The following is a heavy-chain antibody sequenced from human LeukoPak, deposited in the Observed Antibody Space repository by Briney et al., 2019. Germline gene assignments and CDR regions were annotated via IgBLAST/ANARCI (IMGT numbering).Heavy chain of an antibody. J-gene: IGHJ3*02. CDR3: ATDSYDSSGYQRLGAFDI. CDR1: GYTLTELS. V-gene: IGHV1-24*01. CDR2: FDPEDGET. Sequence: GASVKVSCKVSGYTLTELSMHWVRQAPGKGLEWMGGFDPEDGETIYAQKFQGRVTMTEDTSTDTAYMELSSLRSEDTAVYYCATDSYDSSGYQRLGAFDIWGQGTMVTVSS. D-gene: IGHD3-22*01.